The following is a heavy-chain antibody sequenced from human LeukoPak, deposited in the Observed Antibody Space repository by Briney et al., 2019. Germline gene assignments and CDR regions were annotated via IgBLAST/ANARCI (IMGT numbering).Heavy chain of an antibody. CDR2: IYYNEDT. J-gene: IGHJ3*01. Sequence: PSETLSLTCTVSGVSIYSSTYYWAWIRQPPGKGLEFIGSIYYNEDTFQTPSLKSRLTISVYTSANQFSLRLSSVTAADTAVCFCARKLAAGNDGFDVWGEGTMVTVFS. CDR1: GVSIYSSTYY. CDR3: ARKLAAGNDGFDV. V-gene: IGHV4-39*01. D-gene: IGHD2-15*01.